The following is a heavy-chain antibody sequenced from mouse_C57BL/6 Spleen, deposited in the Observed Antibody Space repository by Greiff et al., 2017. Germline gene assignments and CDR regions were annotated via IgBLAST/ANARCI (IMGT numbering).Heavy chain of an antibody. J-gene: IGHJ1*03. V-gene: IGHV1-55*01. CDR1: GYTFTSYW. D-gene: IGHD2-4*01. CDR2: IYPGSGST. Sequence: VQLQQPGAELVKPGASVKLSCKASGYTFTSYWITWVKQRPGQGLEWIGDIYPGSGSTNYNEKFKSKATLTVDTSSSTAYMQLSSLTSEDSAVYYCARWGGDYPWYFDVWGTGTTLTVSS. CDR3: ARWGGDYPWYFDV.